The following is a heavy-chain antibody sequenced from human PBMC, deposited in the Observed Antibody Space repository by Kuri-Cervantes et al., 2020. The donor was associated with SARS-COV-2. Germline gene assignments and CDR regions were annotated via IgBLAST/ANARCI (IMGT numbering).Heavy chain of an antibody. CDR2: VHYSGTT. J-gene: IGHJ6*02. CDR3: ARRATVSYYALDV. V-gene: IGHV4-59*01. D-gene: IGHD4-17*01. Sequence: SETLSLTCDVSGDSISSTYWSWIRQPPGRGLEGMGFVHYSGTTSYSPSLKRRVTMSVDTSKNHFSLKLSSVTTADTAVYYCARRATVSYYALDVWGPGTTVTVSS. CDR1: GDSISSTY.